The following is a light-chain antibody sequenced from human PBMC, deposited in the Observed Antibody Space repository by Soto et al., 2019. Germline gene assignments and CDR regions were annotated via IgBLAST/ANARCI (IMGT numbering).Light chain of an antibody. CDR1: SSDIGGYKY. CDR2: EVS. J-gene: IGLJ3*02. V-gene: IGLV2-14*01. Sequence: QSALTQPASVSGSPGQSITISCTGTSSDIGGYKYVSWYQQHPGKAPKLIIFEVSNRPSGVSDRFSGSNSGNTASLTISGLQAEDEADYYCTSYSRYSVMVFGGGTKVTXL. CDR3: TSYSRYSVMV.